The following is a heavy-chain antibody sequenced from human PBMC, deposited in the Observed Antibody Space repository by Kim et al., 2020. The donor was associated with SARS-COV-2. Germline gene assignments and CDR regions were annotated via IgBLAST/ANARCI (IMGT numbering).Heavy chain of an antibody. CDR1: GGSISSYY. J-gene: IGHJ3*02. CDR3: ARVGSHVLPFLEWLPSGAFDI. Sequence: SETLSLTCTVSGGSISSYYWSWIRQPPGKGLEWIGYIYYSGSTNYNPSLKSRVTISVDTSKNQFSLKLSSVTAADTAVYYCARVGSHVLPFLEWLPSGAFDIWGQGTMVTVSS. V-gene: IGHV4-59*13. D-gene: IGHD3-3*01. CDR2: IYYSGST.